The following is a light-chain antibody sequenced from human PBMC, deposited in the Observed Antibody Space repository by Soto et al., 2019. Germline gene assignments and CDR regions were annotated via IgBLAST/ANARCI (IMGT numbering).Light chain of an antibody. CDR3: CSYTSSSPYV. CDR1: SSDVGGYNY. J-gene: IGLJ1*01. V-gene: IGLV2-14*01. Sequence: QSALTQPASMSGSPGQSITISCTGTSSDVGGYNYVSWYQQHPGKAPKLMIYEVSHRPSGVSDRFSGSKSGNTASLTISGLQAEDEADYYCCSYTSSSPYVFGTGTKLTVL. CDR2: EVS.